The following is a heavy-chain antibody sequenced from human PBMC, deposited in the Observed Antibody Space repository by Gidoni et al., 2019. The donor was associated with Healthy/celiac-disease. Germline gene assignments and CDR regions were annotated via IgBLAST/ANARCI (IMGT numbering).Heavy chain of an antibody. D-gene: IGHD2-21*01. J-gene: IGHJ4*02. CDR3: ARGEIYFDY. V-gene: IGHV1-69*01. Sequence: QVQPVQSGDELKKPGSSVKVPCKASGGTFSSYAISWVRQAPGQGLEWMGGIIPIFGTANYAQKFQGRVTITADESTSTAYMELSSLRSEDTAVYYCARGEIYFDYWGQGTLVTVSS. CDR2: IIPIFGTA. CDR1: GGTFSSYA.